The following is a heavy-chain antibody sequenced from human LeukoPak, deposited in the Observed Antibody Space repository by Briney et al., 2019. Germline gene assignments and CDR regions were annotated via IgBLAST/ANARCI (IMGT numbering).Heavy chain of an antibody. Sequence: GGSLRLSCAASGFTFSDYYMSWIRQAPGKGLEWVSYISNSGSTIYYADSVKGRFTISRDNAKNSLYLQMNSLRAEDTAVYYCARDHKVDYYMDVWGKGTTVTVSS. CDR2: ISNSGSTI. V-gene: IGHV3-11*01. CDR1: GFTFSDYY. CDR3: ARDHKVDYYMDV. J-gene: IGHJ6*03.